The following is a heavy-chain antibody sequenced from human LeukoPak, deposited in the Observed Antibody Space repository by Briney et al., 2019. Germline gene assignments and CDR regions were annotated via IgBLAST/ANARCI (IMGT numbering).Heavy chain of an antibody. CDR3: ARDKETYCSGGSCYSFLY. D-gene: IGHD2-15*01. J-gene: IGHJ4*02. CDR1: GYSFKKFG. V-gene: IGHV1-2*02. Sequence: ASVKVSCKTSGYSFKKFGISWVRQAPGQGLEWMGWINPNSGGTNYAQKFQGRVTMTRDTSISTAYMELSRLRSDDTAVYYCARDKETYCSGGSCYSFLYWGQGTLVTVSS. CDR2: INPNSGGT.